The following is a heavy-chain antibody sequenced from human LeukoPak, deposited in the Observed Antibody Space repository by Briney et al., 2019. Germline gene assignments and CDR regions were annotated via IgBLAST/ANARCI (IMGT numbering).Heavy chain of an antibody. Sequence: SETLSLTCAVYGGSFSGYYWSWIRQPPGKGLEWIGEINHSGSTNYNPSLKSRVTISVDRSKNQSSLRLSSVTAADTAVYYCARLRRVGVSSGDAFDIWGQGTMVTVSS. J-gene: IGHJ3*02. CDR3: ARLRRVGVSSGDAFDI. CDR1: GGSFSGYY. CDR2: INHSGST. D-gene: IGHD3-10*01. V-gene: IGHV4-34*01.